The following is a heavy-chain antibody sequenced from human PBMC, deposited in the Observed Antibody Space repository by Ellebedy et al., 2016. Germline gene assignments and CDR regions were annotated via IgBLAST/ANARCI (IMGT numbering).Heavy chain of an antibody. Sequence: GESLKISXAASGFTFSSYGMHWVRQAPGKGLEWVAVIWYDGSNKYYADSVKGRFTISRDNSKNTLYLQMNSLRAEDTAVYYCARDPAFRTVTNGWFDPWGQGTLVTVSS. J-gene: IGHJ5*02. CDR2: IWYDGSNK. V-gene: IGHV3-33*01. CDR3: ARDPAFRTVTNGWFDP. D-gene: IGHD4-17*01. CDR1: GFTFSSYG.